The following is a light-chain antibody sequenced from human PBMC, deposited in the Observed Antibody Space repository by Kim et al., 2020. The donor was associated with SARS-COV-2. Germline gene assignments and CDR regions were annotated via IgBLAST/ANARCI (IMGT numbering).Light chain of an antibody. J-gene: IGKJ4*01. CDR3: QQRGNWPLT. CDR1: QSVARY. V-gene: IGKV3-11*01. CDR2: DAS. Sequence: EIVLTQSPATLSLSPGERATLSCRASQSVARYLAWYQQKPGQAPRLLIYDASNRATGIPARFSGSGSGTDFTLTIGSLEPEDFAVYYCQQRGNWPLTFGGGTKLEI.